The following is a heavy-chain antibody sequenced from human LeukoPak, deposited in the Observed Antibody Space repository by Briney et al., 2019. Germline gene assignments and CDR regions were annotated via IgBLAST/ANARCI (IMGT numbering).Heavy chain of an antibody. V-gene: IGHV3-48*04. CDR3: ARTGVPAAIVRWFDP. CDR2: ISSSGSTI. CDR1: GFTFSSYS. J-gene: IGHJ5*02. D-gene: IGHD2-2*02. Sequence: GGSLRLSCAASGFTFSSYSMNWVRQAPGKGLEWVSSISSSGSTIYYADCVKGRFTISRDNAKNSLYLQMNSLRAEDTAVYYCARTGVPAAIVRWFDPWGQGTLVTVSS.